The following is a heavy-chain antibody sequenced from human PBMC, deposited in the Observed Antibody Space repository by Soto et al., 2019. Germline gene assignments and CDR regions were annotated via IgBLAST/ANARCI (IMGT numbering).Heavy chain of an antibody. V-gene: IGHV3-53*01. CDR3: ARGSDYSTFDY. Sequence: AGGSLRLSCAASGFTVSSNYMSWVRQAPGKGLEWVSVIYSGGSTYYADSVKGRFTISRDNSKNTLYLQMNSLRAEDTAVYYCARGSDYSTFDYWGQGTLVTVSS. CDR1: GFTVSSNY. CDR2: IYSGGST. D-gene: IGHD4-4*01. J-gene: IGHJ4*02.